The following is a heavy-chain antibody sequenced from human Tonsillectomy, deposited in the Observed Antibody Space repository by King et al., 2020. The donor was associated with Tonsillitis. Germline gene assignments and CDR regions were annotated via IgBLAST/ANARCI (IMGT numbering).Heavy chain of an antibody. V-gene: IGHV4-39*01. CDR3: ARQESRSGWYRDTDYFQY. D-gene: IGHD6-19*01. CDR1: GGSISSSSYY. Sequence: QLQESGPGLVKPSETLSLTCTVSGGSISSSSYYWGWIRQPPGKGLEWIGSIYYSGSTYYNPSLKSRVTISVDTSKNQFSLKLSSVTAADTAVYYCARQESRSGWYRDTDYFQYWGQGTLVTVSS. CDR2: IYYSGST. J-gene: IGHJ1*01.